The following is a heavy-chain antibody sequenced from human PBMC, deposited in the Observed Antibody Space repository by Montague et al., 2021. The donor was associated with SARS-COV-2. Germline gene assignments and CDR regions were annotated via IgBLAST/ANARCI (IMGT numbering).Heavy chain of an antibody. CDR1: GGSISTSSYY. V-gene: IGHV4-39*01. Sequence: SETLSLTCTVSGGSISTSSYYWGWLRLPPGKGLEWIGTIYYSGSTYCNPSLTSRVTISVDTSKNQFSLKLSSVTAADTAVYYCARHYYFDTSGQTPPFDYWGQGTLVTVSS. CDR2: IYYSGST. CDR3: ARHYYFDTSGQTPPFDY. J-gene: IGHJ4*02. D-gene: IGHD3-22*01.